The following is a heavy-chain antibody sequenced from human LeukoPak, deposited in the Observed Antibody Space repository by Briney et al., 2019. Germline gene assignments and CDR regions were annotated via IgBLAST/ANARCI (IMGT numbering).Heavy chain of an antibody. V-gene: IGHV3-43*02. CDR2: INKDGSAT. D-gene: IGHD1-26*01. J-gene: IGHJ6*02. Sequence: GGSLRLSCEASGFTFDAYAMHWVRRAPGKGLEWVSLINKDGSATYYADSVKGRFTISRDNSKNSLYLQMNSLRSEDTALYYCATWAFYHSLDVWGQGTTVTVSS. CDR3: ATWAFYHSLDV. CDR1: GFTFDAYA.